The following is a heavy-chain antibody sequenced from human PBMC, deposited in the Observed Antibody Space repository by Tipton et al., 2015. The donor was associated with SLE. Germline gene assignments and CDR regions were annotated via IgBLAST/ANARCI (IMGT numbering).Heavy chain of an antibody. V-gene: IGHV3-15*01. CDR1: EFTFSNAW. CDR3: ARERDYGSGSLLGDV. CDR2: IKSKTDGGTT. Sequence: QLVQSGGGLVKLGGSLRLSCAASEFTFSNAWMSWVRQAPGKGLEWVGRIKSKTDGGTTDYATPVKGRFTISRDNAKNSLYLQMNILRAEDTAVDYCARERDYGSGSLLGDVWGQGTTVTVSS. D-gene: IGHD3-10*01. J-gene: IGHJ6*02.